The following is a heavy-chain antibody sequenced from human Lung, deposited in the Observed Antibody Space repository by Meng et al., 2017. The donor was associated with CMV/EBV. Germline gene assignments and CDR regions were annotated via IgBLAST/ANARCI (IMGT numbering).Heavy chain of an antibody. V-gene: IGHV4-30-4*08. CDR3: ARVVWNDRIYYGRDV. Sequence: SETLSLTCTVSGGSISSGDYFWSWIRQPPGKGLEWIGYIYFSGTTYYNPSLRSRGTISVDTSKNQFSLKLNSVTAADTAVYYGARVVWNDRIYYGRDVWGQGTTVTVSS. CDR1: GGSISSGDYF. D-gene: IGHD1-1*01. CDR2: IYFSGTT. J-gene: IGHJ6*02.